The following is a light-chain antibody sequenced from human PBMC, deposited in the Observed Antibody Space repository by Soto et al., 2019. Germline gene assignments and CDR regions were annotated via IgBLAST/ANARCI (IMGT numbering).Light chain of an antibody. CDR1: QSVSNN. CDR2: GAS. Sequence: DIPMTQSPPSLSASVGDRVTITCRASQSVSNNLNWFQQKPGKAPRLLIHGASNLQSGVPSRFSGSGSGADFILVISSLQPEDFATYYCQQSHSIPRTFGQGTKVEIK. J-gene: IGKJ1*01. CDR3: QQSHSIPRT. V-gene: IGKV1-39*01.